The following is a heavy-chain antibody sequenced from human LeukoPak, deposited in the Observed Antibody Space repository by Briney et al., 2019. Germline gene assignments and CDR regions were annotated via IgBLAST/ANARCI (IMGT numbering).Heavy chain of an antibody. V-gene: IGHV1-18*01. J-gene: IGHJ3*02. D-gene: IGHD1-26*01. CDR1: GYTFTSYG. CDR2: ISAYNGNT. Sequence: AASVKVSCKASGYTFTSYGISWVRQAPRQGLECMGWISAYNGNTNYAQKLQGRVTMTTDTFTSTAYMELRSLRSDDTAVYYCARDKEELAQDAFDIWGQGTMVTVSS. CDR3: ARDKEELAQDAFDI.